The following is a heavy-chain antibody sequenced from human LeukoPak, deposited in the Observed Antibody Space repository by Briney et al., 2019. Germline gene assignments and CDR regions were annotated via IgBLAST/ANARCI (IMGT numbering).Heavy chain of an antibody. CDR2: MNPNSGNT. D-gene: IGHD5-12*01. Sequence: ASVKVSCKASGGTFTSYDINWVRQATGQGLEWMGWMNPNSGNTGYAQKFQGRVTMTRNTSISTAYMELSSLRSEDTAVYYCARNRWLRLRSYWFDPWGQGTLVTVSS. CDR3: ARNRWLRLRSYWFDP. V-gene: IGHV1-8*01. CDR1: GGTFTSYD. J-gene: IGHJ5*02.